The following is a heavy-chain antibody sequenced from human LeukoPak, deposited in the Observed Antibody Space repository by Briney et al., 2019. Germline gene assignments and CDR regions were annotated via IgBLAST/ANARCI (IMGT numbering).Heavy chain of an antibody. J-gene: IGHJ4*02. CDR3: ARPMDLGSSGAPFDC. V-gene: IGHV5-51*01. Sequence: AGESLKISCKGSGYSFTSYWIGWVRQMPGKGLEWMGVIYPGDSDTRYSPSFQGQVTISADKSISTAYLQWSSLKASDTAMYYCARPMDLGSSGAPFDCWGQGTLVTVSS. D-gene: IGHD6-25*01. CDR2: IYPGDSDT. CDR1: GYSFTSYW.